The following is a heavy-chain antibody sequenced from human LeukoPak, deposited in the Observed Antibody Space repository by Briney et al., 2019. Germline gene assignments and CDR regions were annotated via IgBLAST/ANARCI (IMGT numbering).Heavy chain of an antibody. J-gene: IGHJ4*02. CDR2: ISAYNGHA. Sequence: ASVKVSCKASGYTFTSYGISWVRQAPGQGLEWVGWISAYNGHANYAQKLQGRVTLTTDTSTSTAYMELNSLRAEDTAVYYCASSFGATRGYWGQGTLVTVSS. D-gene: IGHD3-10*01. CDR1: GYTFTSYG. CDR3: ASSFGATRGY. V-gene: IGHV1-18*01.